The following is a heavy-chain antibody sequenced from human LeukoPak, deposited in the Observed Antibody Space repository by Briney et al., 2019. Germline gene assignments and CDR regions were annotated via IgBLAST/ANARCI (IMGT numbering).Heavy chain of an antibody. Sequence: PGGSLILSCAASGFTFSSYSMNWVRQAPGKGLEWVSSISSSSSYIYYADSVKGRFTISRDNAKNSLYLQMNSLRAEDTAVYYCAREYGIAVAGTLDYWGQGTLVTVSS. D-gene: IGHD6-19*01. CDR1: GFTFSSYS. CDR2: ISSSSSYI. J-gene: IGHJ4*02. V-gene: IGHV3-21*01. CDR3: AREYGIAVAGTLDY.